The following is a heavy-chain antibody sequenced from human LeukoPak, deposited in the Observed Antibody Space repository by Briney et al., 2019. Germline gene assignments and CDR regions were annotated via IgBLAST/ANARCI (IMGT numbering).Heavy chain of an antibody. Sequence: GGSLRLSCAASGFTFSSYWMHWVRQAPGEGLVWVSRINSDGSSTSYADSVKGRFTISRDNAKNTLYLQMNSLRAEDTAVYYCARDYYDFWSGRNNWFDPWGQGTLVTVSS. CDR3: ARDYYDFWSGRNNWFDP. J-gene: IGHJ5*02. V-gene: IGHV3-74*01. CDR1: GFTFSSYW. CDR2: INSDGSST. D-gene: IGHD3-3*01.